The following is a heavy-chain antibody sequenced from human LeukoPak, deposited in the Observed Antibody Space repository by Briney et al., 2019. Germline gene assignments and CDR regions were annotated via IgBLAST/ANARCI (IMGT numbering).Heavy chain of an antibody. CDR1: GYTFTSYG. CDR2: IIPIFGTA. J-gene: IGHJ6*03. Sequence: PGASAKVSCKASGYTFTSYGISWVRQAPGQGLEWMGGIIPIFGTANYAQKFQARVTITTDESTSTAYMELSSLRSEDTAVYYCARSGSMVRGVMSYYYYYMDVWGKGTTVTVSS. D-gene: IGHD3-10*01. V-gene: IGHV1-69*05. CDR3: ARSGSMVRGVMSYYYYYMDV.